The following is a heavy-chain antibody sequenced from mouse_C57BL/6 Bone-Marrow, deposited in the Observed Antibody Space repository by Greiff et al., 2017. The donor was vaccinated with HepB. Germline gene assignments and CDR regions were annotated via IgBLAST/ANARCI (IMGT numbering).Heavy chain of an antibody. V-gene: IGHV5-17*01. D-gene: IGHD1-1*01. CDR1: GFTFSDYG. Sequence: EVNLVESGGGLVKPGGSLKLSCAASGFTFSDYGMHWVRQAPEKGLEWVAYISSGSSTIYYADTVKGRFTISRDNAKNTLFLQMTSLRSEDTAMYYCARGFYYGKDYWGQGTTLTVSS. J-gene: IGHJ2*01. CDR3: ARGFYYGKDY. CDR2: ISSGSSTI.